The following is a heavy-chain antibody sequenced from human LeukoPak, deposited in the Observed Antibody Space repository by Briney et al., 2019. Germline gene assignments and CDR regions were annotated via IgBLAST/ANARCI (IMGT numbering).Heavy chain of an antibody. V-gene: IGHV3-23*01. J-gene: IGHJ4*02. D-gene: IGHD3-9*01. Sequence: GRSLRLSCVASGFTFSRNVLHWVRQAPGKGLEWVAGISSGDRTFHTASVKGRFTISRDKSKDTLYLQMTSLRAEDTAVYYCAKDATASPYFHWFDNWGQGTQVIVSS. CDR1: GFTFSRNV. CDR2: ISSGDRT. CDR3: AKDATASPYFHWFDN.